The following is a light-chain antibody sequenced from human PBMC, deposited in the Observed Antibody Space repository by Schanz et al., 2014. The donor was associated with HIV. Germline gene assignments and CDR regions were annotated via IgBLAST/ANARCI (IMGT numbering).Light chain of an antibody. V-gene: IGLV2-14*03. J-gene: IGLJ3*02. CDR1: SGDVGPYDY. CDR3: CSYAGSSTWV. CDR2: DVD. Sequence: QSALTQPASVSGSPGQSITISCTGSSGDVGPYDYVPWYQQHPGKAPKLIIFDVDNRPSGVSWRFSASKSGNTASLTISGLQAEDEADYYCCSYAGSSTWVFGGGTKLTVL.